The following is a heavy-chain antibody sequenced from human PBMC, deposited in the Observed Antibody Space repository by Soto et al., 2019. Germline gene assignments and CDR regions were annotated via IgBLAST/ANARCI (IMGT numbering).Heavy chain of an antibody. Sequence: QVRLVQSGPEVKKPGSSLKVSCKASGGTFSSHVVSWVRQAPGQGLEWMGGIIPIFETSNYAQKFQGRVSITADESTTTAYMELRSLTFEDTAIYYCARPLSCNNSDCYSANDAFNVWGQGTMVTVSS. CDR2: IIPIFETS. D-gene: IGHD2-21*02. V-gene: IGHV1-69*01. CDR1: GGTFSSHV. J-gene: IGHJ3*01. CDR3: ARPLSCNNSDCYSANDAFNV.